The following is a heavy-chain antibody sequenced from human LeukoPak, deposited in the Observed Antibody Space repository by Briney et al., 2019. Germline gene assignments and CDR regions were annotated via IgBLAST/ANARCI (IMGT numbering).Heavy chain of an antibody. J-gene: IGHJ5*02. CDR2: ISYDGSNK. Sequence: PGGSLRLSCAASGFTFSSYGMHWVRQAPGKGLEWVAVISYDGSNKYYADSVKGRFTISRDNSKNTLYLQMNSLRAEDTAVYYCAKADVRITGTTGVFDPWGQGTLVTVST. D-gene: IGHD1-20*01. V-gene: IGHV3-30*18. CDR1: GFTFSSYG. CDR3: AKADVRITGTTGVFDP.